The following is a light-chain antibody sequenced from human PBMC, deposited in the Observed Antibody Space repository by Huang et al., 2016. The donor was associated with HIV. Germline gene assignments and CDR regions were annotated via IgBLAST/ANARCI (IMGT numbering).Light chain of an antibody. V-gene: IGKV3-15*01. Sequence: EIVMTQSPATLSVSPGERATLSCRASQSVSSNLAWYQQKPGQPPRLLIYGASTRANGIPASFSGSGSGTEFTLTISSLQSEDFAVYYCQQYNNWRTFGQGTKVEIK. CDR1: QSVSSN. J-gene: IGKJ1*01. CDR3: QQYNNWRT. CDR2: GAS.